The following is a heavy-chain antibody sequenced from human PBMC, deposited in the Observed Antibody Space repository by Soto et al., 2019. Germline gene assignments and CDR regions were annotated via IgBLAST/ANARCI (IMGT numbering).Heavy chain of an antibody. CDR1: GFTFSGSA. J-gene: IGHJ4*02. V-gene: IGHV3-73*01. CDR2: IRSKANSYAT. Sequence: PGGSLRLSCAASGFTFSGSAMHWVRQASGKGLEWVGRIRSKANSYATAYAASVKGRFTISRDDSKNTAYLQMNSLKTEDTAVYYCTRPLGYSSGWDDYWGQGTLVTVSS. D-gene: IGHD6-19*01. CDR3: TRPLGYSSGWDDY.